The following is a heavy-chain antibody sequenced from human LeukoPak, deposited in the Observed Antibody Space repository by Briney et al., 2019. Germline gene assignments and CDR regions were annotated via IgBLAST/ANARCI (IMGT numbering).Heavy chain of an antibody. CDR3: AKDWRCSSTSCIYYYYMDV. V-gene: IGHV3-9*01. CDR1: GFTFDDYA. J-gene: IGHJ6*03. D-gene: IGHD2-2*01. CDR2: ISWNSGSI. Sequence: PGGSLRLSCAASGFTFDDYAMHWVRQAPGKGLEWVSGISWNSGSIGYADSVKGRFTISRDNSKNTLYLQMNSLRAEDTAVYSCAKDWRCSSTSCIYYYYMDVWGKGTTVTVSS.